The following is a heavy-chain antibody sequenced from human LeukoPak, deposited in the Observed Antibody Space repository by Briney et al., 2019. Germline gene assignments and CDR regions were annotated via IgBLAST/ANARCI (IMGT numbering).Heavy chain of an antibody. CDR3: ARLLGKYGITGTQWVYYYYGMDV. CDR1: GGSISSYY. CDR2: IYYSGST. Sequence: PSETLSLTCTVSGGSISSYYWSWIRQPPGKGLEWIGYIYYSGSTNYNPSLKSRVNISVDTSKNQFSLKLSSVTAADTAVYYCARLLGKYGITGTQWVYYYYGMDVWGQGTTVTVSS. J-gene: IGHJ6*02. D-gene: IGHD1-7*01. V-gene: IGHV4-59*08.